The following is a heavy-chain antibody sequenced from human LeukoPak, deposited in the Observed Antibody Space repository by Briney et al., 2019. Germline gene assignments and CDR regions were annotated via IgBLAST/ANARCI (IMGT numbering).Heavy chain of an antibody. V-gene: IGHV1-69*04. J-gene: IGHJ6*02. Sequence: ASVKVSCKAFGATFDKNAISWVRQAPGQGLEWMGRIIPILGIANYAQKFQGRVTITADKSTSTAYMELSSLRSEDTAVYYCARDGPDYGDYVGPYYYYYGMDVWGQGTTVTVSS. CDR1: GATFDKNA. CDR2: IIPILGIA. CDR3: ARDGPDYGDYVGPYYYYYGMDV. D-gene: IGHD4-17*01.